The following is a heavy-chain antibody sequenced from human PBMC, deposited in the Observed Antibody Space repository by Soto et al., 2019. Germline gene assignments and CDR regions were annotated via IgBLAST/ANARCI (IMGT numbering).Heavy chain of an antibody. CDR1: GGSISSSSYY. Sequence: PSETLSLTCTVSGGSISSSSYYWGWIRQPPGKGLEWIGSIYYSGSTYYNPSLKSRVTISVDTSKNQFSLKLSSVTAADTAVYYCAEGGRMTTVGGAFDIWGQGTMVNVSS. CDR2: IYYSGST. D-gene: IGHD4-17*01. V-gene: IGHV4-39*01. CDR3: AEGGRMTTVGGAFDI. J-gene: IGHJ3*02.